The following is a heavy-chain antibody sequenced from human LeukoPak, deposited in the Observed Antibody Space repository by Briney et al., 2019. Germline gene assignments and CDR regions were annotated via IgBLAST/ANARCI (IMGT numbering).Heavy chain of an antibody. V-gene: IGHV3-23*01. CDR2: IGSDYKT. CDR1: GFTIGGFA. CDR3: AKSPDVAGTGRFDY. D-gene: IGHD6-19*01. Sequence: GGSLRLSCAASGFTIGGFAMTWVRQAPGKGLEWVSSIGSDYKTHYSESVKGRFAISRDNSQSTVFLQMNSLRAEDTALYYCAKSPDVAGTGRFDYWGQGTLVTVSS. J-gene: IGHJ4*02.